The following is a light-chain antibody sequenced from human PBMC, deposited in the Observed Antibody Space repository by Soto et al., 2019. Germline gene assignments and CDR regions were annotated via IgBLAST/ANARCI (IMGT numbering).Light chain of an antibody. CDR2: KAS. Sequence: EIQMCRFTSSMSTFVGESVDLRCRRSHNISSWLAWYQQKPGKAPKLLIYKASSLESGVPSRCSCRGAGTEVTLTISRLQPDDFATYFCHQYKSYWWTFGQGTKVDIK. V-gene: IGKV1-5*03. J-gene: IGKJ1*01. CDR3: HQYKSYWWT. CDR1: HNISSW.